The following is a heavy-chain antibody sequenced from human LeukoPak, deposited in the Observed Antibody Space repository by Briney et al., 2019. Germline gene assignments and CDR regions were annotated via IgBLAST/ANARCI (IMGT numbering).Heavy chain of an antibody. J-gene: IGHJ4*02. CDR3: AREVYDSSGYYDTYYFDY. Sequence: GASVKVSCKASGYTFTSYYMRWVRQAPGQGLEWMGIINPSGGSTSYAQKFQGRVTMTRDTSTSTVYMELSSLRSEDTAVYYCAREVYDSSGYYDTYYFDYWGQGTLVTVSS. V-gene: IGHV1-46*01. CDR2: INPSGGST. D-gene: IGHD3-22*01. CDR1: GYTFTSYY.